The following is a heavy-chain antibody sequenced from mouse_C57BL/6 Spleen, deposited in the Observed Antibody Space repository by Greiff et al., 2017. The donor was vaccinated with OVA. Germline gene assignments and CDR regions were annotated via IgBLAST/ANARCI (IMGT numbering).Heavy chain of an antibody. CDR2: ISDGGSYT. Sequence: EVMLVESGGGLVKPGGSLKLSCAASGFTFSSYAMSWVRQTPDKRLEWVATISDGGSYTYYPDNVKGRFTISRDNAKNNLYLQMSHLKSEDTAMYYCARGDYDEFAYWGQGTLVTVSA. CDR3: ARGDYDEFAY. J-gene: IGHJ3*01. V-gene: IGHV5-4*03. D-gene: IGHD2-4*01. CDR1: GFTFSSYA.